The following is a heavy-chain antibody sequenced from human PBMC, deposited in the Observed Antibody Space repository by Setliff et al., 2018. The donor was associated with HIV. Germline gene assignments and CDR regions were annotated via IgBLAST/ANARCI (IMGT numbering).Heavy chain of an antibody. CDR1: GYSISSGYY. CDR2: IYHSGTT. D-gene: IGHD2-21*01. V-gene: IGHV4-38-2*01. Sequence: SETLSLTCDVSGYSISSGYYWGWIRQPPGKGLEWIGSIYHSGTTYYNPSLKSRGTISVDTSKDQFSLKLTAVTAADTAVYYCARVVGLSALDYWGQGTLVTVSS. CDR3: ARVVGLSALDY. J-gene: IGHJ4*02.